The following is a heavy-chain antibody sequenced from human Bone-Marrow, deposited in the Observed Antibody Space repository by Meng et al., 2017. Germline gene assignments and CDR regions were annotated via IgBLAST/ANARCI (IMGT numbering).Heavy chain of an antibody. V-gene: IGHV4-59*01. CDR1: GGSISSYY. D-gene: IGHD4-23*01. CDR2: TYYSGST. CDR3: ARGFRGWVSHYGGNSVLNWFDP. Sequence: SETLSLTCTVSGGSISSYYWSWIRQPPGKGLEWIGYTYYSGSTNYNPSLKSRVTISVDTSKNQFSLKLSSVTAADTAVYYCARGFRGWVSHYGGNSVLNWFDPWGQGTLVTVSS. J-gene: IGHJ5*02.